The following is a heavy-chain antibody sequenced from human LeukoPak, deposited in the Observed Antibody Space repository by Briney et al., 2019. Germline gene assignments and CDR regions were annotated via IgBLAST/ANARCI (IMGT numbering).Heavy chain of an antibody. J-gene: IGHJ4*02. CDR1: GFTFSSYE. Sequence: PGGSLRLSCAASGFTFSSYEMNWVRQAPGKGLEWVSYISSSGGTIYLADSVMGRFTISRDNAKNSLYLQMDSLRVEDTAVYYCARDSRSPATAIPYYDYWGQGTLVTVSS. CDR3: ARDSRSPATAIPYYDY. D-gene: IGHD2-2*02. CDR2: ISSSGGTI. V-gene: IGHV3-48*03.